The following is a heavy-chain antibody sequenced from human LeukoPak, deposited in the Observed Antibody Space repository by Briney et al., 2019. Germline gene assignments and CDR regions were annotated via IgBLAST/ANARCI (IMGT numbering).Heavy chain of an antibody. V-gene: IGHV4-59*01. D-gene: IGHD6-13*01. CDR1: GGSISSYY. CDR3: ARNYQYSSSFYY. CDR2: IYNIGST. Sequence: SETLSLTCTVSGGSISSYYWSWIRQPPGKGVEWIGFIYNIGSTNYNPSLKSRVTISVDTSKNQFSLKLSSVTAADTAVYYCARNYQYSSSFYYWGQGTLVTVSS. J-gene: IGHJ4*02.